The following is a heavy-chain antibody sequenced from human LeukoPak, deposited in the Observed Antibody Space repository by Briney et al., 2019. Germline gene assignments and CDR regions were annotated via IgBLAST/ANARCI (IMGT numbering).Heavy chain of an antibody. CDR3: AKDRLFGSGLNGPHYYCGMDV. CDR2: ILYDGNNK. CDR1: DFSFSNYG. Sequence: QPGGSLRLSCAASDFSFSNYGMHWVRQAPGKGLEWVAVILYDGNNKHYAESVKGRFTISRDNSNNMLYLQMNSLRPEDTAVYYCAKDRLFGSGLNGPHYYCGMDVWGQGTTVTVSS. J-gene: IGHJ6*02. V-gene: IGHV3-30*18. D-gene: IGHD1-26*01.